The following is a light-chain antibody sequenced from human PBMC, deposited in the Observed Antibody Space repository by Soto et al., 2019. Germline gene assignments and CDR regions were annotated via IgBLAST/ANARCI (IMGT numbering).Light chain of an antibody. CDR1: QSVSSSY. V-gene: IGKV3-20*01. J-gene: IGKJ2*01. Sequence: DIVLTQSPGSLSLSPGERVTLSCRASQSVSSSYLAWYQQTPGQAPRLLIYGASSRATGIPDRFSGSGSRTDFTLTISRLEPEDSAVYYCHQYGSSPYTFGHGTKMEIK. CDR2: GAS. CDR3: HQYGSSPYT.